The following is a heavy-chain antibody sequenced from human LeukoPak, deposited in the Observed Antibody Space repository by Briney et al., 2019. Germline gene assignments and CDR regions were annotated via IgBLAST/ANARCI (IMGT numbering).Heavy chain of an antibody. CDR2: ISYSGDST. V-gene: IGHV3-23*01. CDR3: ARSIWLFSVVDYFDY. D-gene: IGHD2-21*01. CDR1: GFTFSIYG. J-gene: IGHJ4*02. Sequence: GGSLRLSCAVSGFTFSIYGMSWVRQAPGKGLEWVSAISYSGDSTYYADSVKGRFTISRDNSKNTLYLQMNSLRAEDTAVYYCARSIWLFSVVDYFDYWGQGTLVTVSS.